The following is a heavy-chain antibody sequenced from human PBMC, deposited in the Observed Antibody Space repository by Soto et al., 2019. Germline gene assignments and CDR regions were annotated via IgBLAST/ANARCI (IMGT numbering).Heavy chain of an antibody. V-gene: IGHV3-11*06. J-gene: IGHJ3*02. CDR3: ARDGPSGSCFPGDALDI. D-gene: IGHD1-26*01. CDR2: ISSSSSYT. Sequence: GGSLRLSCAASGFTFSDYYMSWIRQAPGKGLEWVSYISSSSSYTNYADSVKGRFTISRDNAKNSLYLQMNSLRAEDTAVYYCARDGPSGSCFPGDALDIWGRGTMVTVSS. CDR1: GFTFSDYY.